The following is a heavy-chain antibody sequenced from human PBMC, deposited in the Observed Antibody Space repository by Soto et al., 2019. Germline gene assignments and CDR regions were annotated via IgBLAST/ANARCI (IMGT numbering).Heavy chain of an antibody. D-gene: IGHD3-22*01. CDR1: GGSISSGDYY. Sequence: PSETLSLTCTVSGGSISSGDYYWSWIRQPPGKGLEWIGYIYYSGSTYYNPSLKSRVTISVDTSKNQFSLKLSSVTAADTAVYYCARVPIYYDSSGYPDAFDIWGQGTMVTVSS. CDR2: IYYSGST. V-gene: IGHV4-30-4*02. J-gene: IGHJ3*02. CDR3: ARVPIYYDSSGYPDAFDI.